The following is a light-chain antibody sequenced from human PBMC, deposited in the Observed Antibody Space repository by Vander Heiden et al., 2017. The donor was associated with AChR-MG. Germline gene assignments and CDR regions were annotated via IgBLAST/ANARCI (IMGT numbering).Light chain of an antibody. CDR2: DVT. V-gene: IGLV2-23*02. Sequence: SALTQSAPAPAPPVQWTTIPCTGTSSDVGIDNLVSWYQQHPGKAPKLMSYDVTKWPPGVSNRGSGSKSGNTASLTISGLRAEDEAYYDCCSCTISSTWVFGGGTKLTVL. CDR1: SSDVGIDNL. CDR3: CSCTISSTWV. J-gene: IGLJ3*02.